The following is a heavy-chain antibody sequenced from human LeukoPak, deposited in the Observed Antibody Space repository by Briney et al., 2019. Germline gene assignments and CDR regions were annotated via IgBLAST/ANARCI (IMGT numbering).Heavy chain of an antibody. Sequence: TGGSLRLSCAASGFSFSDYYMSWIRQSPGKGLEWISYISSSYTHTNYADSVKGRFTISRDNSKNTLYLQLNSLRADDTAVYYCARPRDIVVIPVAINRYGMDVWGQGTTVTVSS. J-gene: IGHJ6*02. CDR1: GFSFSDYY. CDR3: ARPRDIVVIPVAINRYGMDV. D-gene: IGHD2-2*02. V-gene: IGHV3-11*06. CDR2: ISSSYTHT.